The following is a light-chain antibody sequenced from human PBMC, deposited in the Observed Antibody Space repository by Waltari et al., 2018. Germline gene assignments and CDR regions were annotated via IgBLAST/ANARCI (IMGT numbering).Light chain of an antibody. CDR3: QQYHSSPS. J-gene: IGKJ5*01. Sequence: DIVMTQSPDSLAVSLGERATINCKSSQCVLYTSNNKNYLAWYQQKPGQPPKLLIYWASTRVSGVPDRFSGSGSGTDFTLTISSLQAEDVAVYHCQQYHSSPSFGQGTRLEIK. CDR1: QCVLYTSNNKNY. V-gene: IGKV4-1*01. CDR2: WAS.